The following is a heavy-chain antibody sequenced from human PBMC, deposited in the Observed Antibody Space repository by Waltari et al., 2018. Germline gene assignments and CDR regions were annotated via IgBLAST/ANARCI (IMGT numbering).Heavy chain of an antibody. J-gene: IGHJ6*02. CDR2: IKEDGSEK. D-gene: IGHD2-21*02. Sequence: EVQLVESGGGLVQPGGSLRLSCAASGFTFSTYWMTWVRQAPGKGLGWVANIKEDGSEKYYVGYVKGRFTISRDNAKNSLYLQMNSLRAEDTAIYYCARDPHVTYYYGMDVWGQGTTVTVSS. CDR3: ARDPHVTYYYGMDV. CDR1: GFTFSTYW. V-gene: IGHV3-7*01.